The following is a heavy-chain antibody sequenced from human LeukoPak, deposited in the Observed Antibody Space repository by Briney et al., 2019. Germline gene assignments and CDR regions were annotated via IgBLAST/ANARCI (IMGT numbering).Heavy chain of an antibody. CDR1: GGFISSYY. CDR3: ARASSSSWFD. CDR2: IYYIGST. Sequence: SETLSLTCTVSGGFISSYYWSWIRQPPGKGLEWIGYIYYIGSTNYNPSLKSRVTISVDTSKNQYSLKLSSVTAADTAVYYCARASSSSWFDWGQGTLVTVSS. D-gene: IGHD6-13*01. V-gene: IGHV4-59*01. J-gene: IGHJ4*02.